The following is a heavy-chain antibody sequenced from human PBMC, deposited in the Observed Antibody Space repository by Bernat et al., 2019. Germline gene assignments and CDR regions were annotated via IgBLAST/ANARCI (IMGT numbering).Heavy chain of an antibody. D-gene: IGHD3-3*01. CDR3: ARGQRDFWSGYYMDV. CDR1: GGSISSYY. CDR2: IYYSGST. V-gene: IGHV4-59*01. Sequence: QLQLQESGPGLVKPSETLSLTCTVSGGSISSYYWSWIRQPPGKGLEWIGYIYYSGSTNYNPSLKSRVTISVDTSKNQFSLKLSSVTAADTAVYYCARGQRDFWSGYYMDVWGKGTTVTVSS. J-gene: IGHJ6*03.